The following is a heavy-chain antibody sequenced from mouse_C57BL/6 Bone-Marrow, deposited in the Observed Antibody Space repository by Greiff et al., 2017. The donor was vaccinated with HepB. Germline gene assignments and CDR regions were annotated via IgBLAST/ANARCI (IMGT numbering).Heavy chain of an antibody. V-gene: IGHV5-17*01. Sequence: EVKVVESGGGLVKPGGSLKLSCAASGFTFSDYGMHWVRQAPEKGLEWVAYISSCSSTIYYADTVKGRFTISRDNAKKTLFLQMTSLSSEDTAMYYCARSGVLLRYYFDYWGQGTTLTVSS. CDR2: ISSCSSTI. D-gene: IGHD1-1*01. CDR1: GFTFSDYG. CDR3: ARSGVLLRYYFDY. J-gene: IGHJ2*01.